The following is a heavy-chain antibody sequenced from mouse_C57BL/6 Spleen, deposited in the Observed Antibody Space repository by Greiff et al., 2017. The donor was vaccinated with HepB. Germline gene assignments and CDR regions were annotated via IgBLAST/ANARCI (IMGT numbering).Heavy chain of an antibody. J-gene: IGHJ1*03. CDR2: IDPSDSET. V-gene: IGHV1-52*01. CDR1: GYTFTSYW. Sequence: VKLQQPGAELVRPGSSVKLSCKASGYTFTSYWMHWVKQRPIQGLEWIGNIDPSDSETHYNQKFKDKATLTVDKSSSTAYMQLSSLTSEDSAVYYCAREGNYYYGSSRYFDVWGTGTTVTVSS. D-gene: IGHD1-1*01. CDR3: AREGNYYYGSSRYFDV.